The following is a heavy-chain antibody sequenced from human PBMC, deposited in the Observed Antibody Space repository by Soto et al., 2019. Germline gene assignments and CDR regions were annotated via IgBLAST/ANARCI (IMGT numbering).Heavy chain of an antibody. V-gene: IGHV5-51*01. J-gene: IGHJ4*02. D-gene: IGHD3-22*01. Sequence: GESLKISCKGSGYRFATYWIGWVRQMPGKGLEWMGIIYPDDSDTRYNPTFQGQVTISADKSISTAYLQWNSLKASDTAMYYCARHLYDDISGTYSPFDYWGQGIMVTVS. CDR3: ARHLYDDISGTYSPFDY. CDR1: GYRFATYW. CDR2: IYPDDSDT.